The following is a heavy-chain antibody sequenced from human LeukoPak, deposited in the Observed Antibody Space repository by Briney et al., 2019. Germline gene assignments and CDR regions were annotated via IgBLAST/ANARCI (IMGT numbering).Heavy chain of an antibody. D-gene: IGHD6-19*01. J-gene: IGHJ4*02. CDR1: GFTFSSYA. Sequence: GGSLRLSCVVSGFTFSSYAMSWVRQAPRKGLEWVSSISGSGGSTYYADSVKGRFTISRDKSRNTLYLQMNSLRAEDTAVYYCARSGWSGENLTLQYWGQGTLVTVSS. CDR3: ARSGWSGENLTLQY. CDR2: ISGSGGST. V-gene: IGHV3-23*01.